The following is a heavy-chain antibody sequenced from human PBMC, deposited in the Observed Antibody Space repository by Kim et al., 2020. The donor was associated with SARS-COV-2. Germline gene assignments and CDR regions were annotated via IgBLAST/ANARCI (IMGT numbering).Heavy chain of an antibody. D-gene: IGHD1-26*01. V-gene: IGHV1-69*13. CDR2: IIPIFGTA. CDR1: GGTFSSYA. J-gene: IGHJ3*02. Sequence: SVKVSCKASGGTFSSYAISWVRQAPGQGLEWMGGIIPIFGTANYAQKFQGRVTITADESTSTAYMELSSLRSEDTAVYYCARVRSDGSYYEYDAFDIWGQGTMVTVSS. CDR3: ARVRSDGSYYEYDAFDI.